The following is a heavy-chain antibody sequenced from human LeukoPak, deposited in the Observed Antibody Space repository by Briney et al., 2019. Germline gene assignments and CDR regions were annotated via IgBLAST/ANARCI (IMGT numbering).Heavy chain of an antibody. CDR2: INPSGGST. V-gene: IGHV1-46*01. Sequence: EASVKVFCKASGYTFTSYYMHWVRRAPGQGLEWMGIINPSGGSTSYAQKFQGRVTMTRDTSTSTVYMELSSLRSEDTAVYYCARGIGDSSGYYQFDYWGQGTLVTVSS. CDR3: ARGIGDSSGYYQFDY. J-gene: IGHJ4*02. CDR1: GYTFTSYY. D-gene: IGHD3-22*01.